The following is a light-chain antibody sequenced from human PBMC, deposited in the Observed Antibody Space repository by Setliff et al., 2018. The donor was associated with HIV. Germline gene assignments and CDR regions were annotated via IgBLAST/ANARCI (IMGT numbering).Light chain of an antibody. Sequence: SPGQSIAISCTGTSADLGDYNSVSWYQQNPGKAPKLMIYEVRNRPSGVSNRFSGSKSGNTASLTISGLQAEDEADYYCCSYAGSSTPYVFGTGTKVTVL. CDR2: EVR. V-gene: IGLV2-14*01. CDR3: CSYAGSSTPYV. CDR1: SADLGDYNS. J-gene: IGLJ1*01.